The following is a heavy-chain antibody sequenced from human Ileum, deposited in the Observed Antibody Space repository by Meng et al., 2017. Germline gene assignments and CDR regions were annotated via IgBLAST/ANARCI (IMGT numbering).Heavy chain of an antibody. CDR2: AST. CDR3: ARGHWGSLDY. Sequence: QVQLQGSGPGLVRPSETLSLICTVSGASVTTSHYQWGWIRQPPGKGLEWIGYASTNYNPSLKSRLTISLDTSKNQVSLKLTSVTAADTAVYYCARGHWGSLDYWGQGILVTVSS. D-gene: IGHD7-27*01. V-gene: IGHV4-61*01. J-gene: IGHJ4*02. CDR1: GASVTTSHYQ.